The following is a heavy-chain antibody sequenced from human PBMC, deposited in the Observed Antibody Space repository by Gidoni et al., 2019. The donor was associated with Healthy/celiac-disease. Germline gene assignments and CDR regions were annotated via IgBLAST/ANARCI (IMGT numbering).Heavy chain of an antibody. J-gene: IGHJ5*02. CDR1: GFTFSDHY. V-gene: IGHV3-72*01. CDR2: TRNKANSYTT. CDR3: ARDRGTNWFDP. Sequence: EVQLVESGGGLVQPGGSLRLSCAASGFTFSDHYMDWVRQAPGKGLEWVGRTRNKANSYTTEYAASVKGRFTISRDDSKNSPYLQMNSLKTEDTAVYYCARDRGTNWFDPWGQGTLVTVSS.